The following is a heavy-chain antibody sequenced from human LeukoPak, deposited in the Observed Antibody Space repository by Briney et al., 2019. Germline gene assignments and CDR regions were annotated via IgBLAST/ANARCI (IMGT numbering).Heavy chain of an antibody. CDR2: INHSGST. V-gene: IGHV4-34*01. J-gene: IGHJ6*02. Sequence: SETLSLTCNVSGGSFSGFYWNWIRQSPGKGLEWIGEINHSGSTNYSPSLKNRITISLDTSKNQFSLKLASVTAADTAVYYSARDASYYYGLDVWGQGTTVTVSS. CDR3: ARDASYYYGLDV. CDR1: GGSFSGFY.